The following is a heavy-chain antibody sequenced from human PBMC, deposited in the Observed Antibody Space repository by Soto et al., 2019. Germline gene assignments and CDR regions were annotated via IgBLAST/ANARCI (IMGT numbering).Heavy chain of an antibody. CDR1: GFTLSSYG. CDR3: ARDRYSSGWYDLDY. V-gene: IGHV3-33*01. J-gene: IGHJ4*02. D-gene: IGHD6-19*01. CDR2: IWYDGSNK. Sequence: QVQLVESGGGVVQPGRSLRLSCAASGFTLSSYGIHWVRQAPGKGLEWVAVIWYDGSNKYYADSVKGRFTISRDNSKNTLYLQMNSLRAEDTAVYYCARDRYSSGWYDLDYWGQGTLVTVSS.